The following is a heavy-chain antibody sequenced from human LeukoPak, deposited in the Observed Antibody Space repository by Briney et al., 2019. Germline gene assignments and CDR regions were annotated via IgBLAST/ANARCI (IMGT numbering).Heavy chain of an antibody. CDR1: GFSFSTYA. J-gene: IGHJ6*03. Sequence: GGSLRLSCTASGFSFSTYAMNWVRQAPGKGLEWVSTISGGGGSTFYADSVKGRFTISRDNSKNTLYLQMNSLGAEDTAVYYCAKVQEILTGYYSRTYYYYMDVWGKGTTVTISS. V-gene: IGHV3-23*01. CDR3: AKVQEILTGYYSRTYYYYMDV. D-gene: IGHD3-9*01. CDR2: ISGGGGST.